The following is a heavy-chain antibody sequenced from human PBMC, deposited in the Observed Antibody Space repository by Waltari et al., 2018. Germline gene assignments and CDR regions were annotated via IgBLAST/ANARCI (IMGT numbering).Heavy chain of an antibody. Sequence: QVQLQESGPGLVKPSETLSLTCTVPGFPISSLYWSRIRQPPGKGLEWIGYIYSSGSTYYNPSLQSRVTISVDTSKSHVSLTLTSVTAADTAVYYCARVRYSGNYYYFDSWGRGTLVTVSS. V-gene: IGHV4-59*01. J-gene: IGHJ4*02. D-gene: IGHD1-26*01. CDR2: IYSSGST. CDR1: GFPISSLY. CDR3: ARVRYSGNYYYFDS.